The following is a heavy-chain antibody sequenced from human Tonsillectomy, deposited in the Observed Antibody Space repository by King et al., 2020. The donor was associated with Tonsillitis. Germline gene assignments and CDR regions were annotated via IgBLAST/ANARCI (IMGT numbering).Heavy chain of an antibody. CDR3: ARASPEVTLITHWYFDL. Sequence: LQLVQSGTEVAKPGSSVKISCKAPGRMFTSFYIQWVRQAPGQGLEWMGMVNPAGGRTSYAQKIQDRITITTNTATSTGYMELRNLRVDDTAVYFCARASPEVTLITHWYFDLWGRGTLVTVSS. J-gene: IGHJ2*01. CDR2: VNPAGGRT. V-gene: IGHV1-46*01. D-gene: IGHD2-21*02. CDR1: GRMFTSFY.